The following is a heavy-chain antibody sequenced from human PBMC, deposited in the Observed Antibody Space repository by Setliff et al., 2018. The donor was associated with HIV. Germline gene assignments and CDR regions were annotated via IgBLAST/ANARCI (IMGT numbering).Heavy chain of an antibody. J-gene: IGHJ5*02. CDR3: AKADRGYGRNWFDP. CDR2: IKWNGAFT. CDR1: GFTFDEYG. Sequence: PGGSLRLSCAASGFTFDEYGMSWVRQAPGKGLEWVSCIKWNGAFTDYADSVKGRFTISRDKSKNTLYLQMNMLRAEDTAVYYCAKADRGYGRNWFDPWGQGALVTVSS. D-gene: IGHD4-17*01. V-gene: IGHV3-20*04.